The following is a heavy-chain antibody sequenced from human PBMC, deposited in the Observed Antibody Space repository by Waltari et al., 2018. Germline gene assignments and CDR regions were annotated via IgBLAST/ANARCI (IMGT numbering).Heavy chain of an antibody. Sequence: EVQLVQSGAAVKKPGASLKISCKGSGYSFTSYWIGWVRQMPGKGLEWMGIIYPGDSDTRYSPSFQGQVTISADKSISTAYLQWSSLKASDTAMYYCARRISGVDYYDSSGYSGAFDIWGQGTMVTVSS. J-gene: IGHJ3*02. CDR3: ARRISGVDYYDSSGYSGAFDI. V-gene: IGHV5-51*03. D-gene: IGHD3-22*01. CDR2: IYPGDSDT. CDR1: GYSFTSYW.